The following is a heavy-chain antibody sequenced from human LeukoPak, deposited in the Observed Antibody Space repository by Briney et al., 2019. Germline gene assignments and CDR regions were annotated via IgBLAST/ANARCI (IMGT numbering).Heavy chain of an antibody. CDR2: IYSGGST. D-gene: IGHD1-14*01. Sequence: GGSLRLSCAASGFTVSSNYMSWVRQAPGKGLEWVSVIYSGGSTYYADSVKGRFTISRDNSKNTLYLQMNSLRAEDTAVYYCARAGSTFPYFDYWGQGTLVTVSS. CDR1: GFTVSSNY. CDR3: ARAGSTFPYFDY. V-gene: IGHV3-66*01. J-gene: IGHJ4*02.